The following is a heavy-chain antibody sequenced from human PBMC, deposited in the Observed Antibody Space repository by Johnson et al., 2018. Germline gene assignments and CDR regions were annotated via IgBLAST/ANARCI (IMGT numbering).Heavy chain of an antibody. Sequence: VQLVQSGGGLVQPGGSLRLSCAASAFAFSSSWMTWVRQAPGRGLEYVANINPDGSRKGYLDSVQGRFIISRDNAKKSLYLQMKSLRAEDTAVYYCARGRYCNTNCYGHYYYYYIDVWGKGTTVTVSS. CDR3: ARGRYCNTNCYGHYYYYYIDV. D-gene: IGHD2/OR15-2a*01. CDR1: AFAFSSSW. J-gene: IGHJ6*03. CDR2: INPDGSRK. V-gene: IGHV3-7*01.